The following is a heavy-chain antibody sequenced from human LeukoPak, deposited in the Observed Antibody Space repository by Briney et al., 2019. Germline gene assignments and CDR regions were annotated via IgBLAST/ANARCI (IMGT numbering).Heavy chain of an antibody. D-gene: IGHD3-10*01. CDR3: ARDPTITMVRGIINWFDP. Sequence: ASVKVSCKASGYTFTSYYMHWVRQAPGQGLEWMGVINPSGGSTSYAQKFQGRVTMTRDTSTSTVYMELSSLRSEDTAVYYCARDPTITMVRGIINWFDPWGQGTLVTVSS. V-gene: IGHV1-46*01. CDR2: INPSGGST. J-gene: IGHJ5*02. CDR1: GYTFTSYY.